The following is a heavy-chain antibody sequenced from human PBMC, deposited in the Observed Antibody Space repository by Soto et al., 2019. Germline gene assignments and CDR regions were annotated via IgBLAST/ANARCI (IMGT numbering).Heavy chain of an antibody. D-gene: IGHD6-13*01. Sequence: HPGGSLRLSCAASGFTFSSYAMHWVRQAPGKGLEWVAVISYDGSNKYYADSVKGRFTISRDNSKNTLYLQMNSLRAEDTAVYYCARSYSSSWYVALDYWGQGTLVTVSS. CDR2: ISYDGSNK. J-gene: IGHJ4*02. CDR1: GFTFSSYA. V-gene: IGHV3-30-3*01. CDR3: ARSYSSSWYVALDY.